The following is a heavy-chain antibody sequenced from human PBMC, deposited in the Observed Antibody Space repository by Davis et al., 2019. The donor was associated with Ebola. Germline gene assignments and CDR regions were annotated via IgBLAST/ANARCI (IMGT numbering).Heavy chain of an antibody. J-gene: IGHJ4*02. CDR2: ISAYNGNT. V-gene: IGHV1-18*04. CDR3: ARDPGRGWELPY. Sequence: ASVKVSCKASGYTFTGYYMHWVRQAPGQGLEWMGWISAYNGNTNYAQKLQGRVTMTTDTSTSTAYMELRSLRSDDTAMYYCARDPGRGWELPYWGQGTLVTVSS. CDR1: GYTFTGYY. D-gene: IGHD1-26*01.